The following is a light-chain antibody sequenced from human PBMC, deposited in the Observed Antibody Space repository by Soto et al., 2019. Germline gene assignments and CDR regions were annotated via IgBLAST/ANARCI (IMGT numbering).Light chain of an antibody. V-gene: IGLV2-14*01. CDR1: SSDVGGYNY. Sequence: QSVLTQPASVSGSPGQSITISCTGTSSDVGGYNYVSWFQQHPGKAPKLMIYDVSNRPSGVSNRFSGSKSGNTASLTISGLQAEDEADYYCSSYTSITTPYVFGTGTKVTV. J-gene: IGLJ1*01. CDR3: SSYTSITTPYV. CDR2: DVS.